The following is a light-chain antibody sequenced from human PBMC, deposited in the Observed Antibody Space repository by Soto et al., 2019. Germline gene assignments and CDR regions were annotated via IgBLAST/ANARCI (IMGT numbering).Light chain of an antibody. Sequence: IVFTHSSGTLSFSPVERATLSCRASQSVDSSYLAWYHQRPGQAPRLLIYGASSRATGIPDRFSGSGSGTDFTLTISRLEPEDFAVYYCQQYDNWPRTFGQGTKVDIK. CDR1: QSVDSSY. CDR2: GAS. V-gene: IGKV3-20*01. CDR3: QQYDNWPRT. J-gene: IGKJ1*01.